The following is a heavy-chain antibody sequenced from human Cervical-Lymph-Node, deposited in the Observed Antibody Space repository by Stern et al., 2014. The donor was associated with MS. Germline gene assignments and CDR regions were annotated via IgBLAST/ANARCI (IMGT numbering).Heavy chain of an antibody. CDR3: TRAVGGVGRE. Sequence: VQLVQSGPEVKKPGASVMVSCKTPGYTFTNYYIHWVRQAPGQGLEWMGIINPNGSVTASAQKFQGRLTMTRDTSTTTVYMRLITLTSEDTAMYYCTRAVGGVGREWGQGTLVFVSS. V-gene: IGHV1-46*01. D-gene: IGHD3-16*01. CDR2: INPNGSVT. J-gene: IGHJ4*02. CDR1: GYTFTNYY.